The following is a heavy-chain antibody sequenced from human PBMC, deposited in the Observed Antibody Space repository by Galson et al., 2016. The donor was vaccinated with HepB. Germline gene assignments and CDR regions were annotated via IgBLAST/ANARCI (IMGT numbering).Heavy chain of an antibody. CDR1: GYTFTDYY. D-gene: IGHD3-3*01. J-gene: IGHJ4*02. CDR2: INPNIGGT. Sequence: SVKVSCKASGYTFTDYYLYWVRQAPGQGLEWMGWINPNIGGTIYAQKFQGRVTMTRDTSISTAYMELSRLRPDDTAVYYCARVLDFWSGYSPFDYWGQGTLATVSS. V-gene: IGHV1-2*02. CDR3: ARVLDFWSGYSPFDY.